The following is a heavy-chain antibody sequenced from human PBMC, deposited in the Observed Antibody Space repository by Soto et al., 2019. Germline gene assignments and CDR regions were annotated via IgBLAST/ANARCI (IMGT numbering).Heavy chain of an antibody. CDR2: ISYDGSNK. V-gene: IGHV3-30*18. J-gene: IGHJ6*02. CDR1: GFTFSSYG. Sequence: GGSLRLSCAASGFTFSSYGMHWVRQAPGKGLEWVAIISYDGSNKYYADSVKGRFTISRDNSKNTLYLQMNSLRAEDTAVYYCAKEQPIWSGPNGDPYGMDVWGQGTTVTSP. D-gene: IGHD3-3*01. CDR3: AKEQPIWSGPNGDPYGMDV.